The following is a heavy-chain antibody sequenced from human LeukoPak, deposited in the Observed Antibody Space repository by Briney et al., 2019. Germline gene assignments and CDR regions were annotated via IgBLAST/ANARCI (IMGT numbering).Heavy chain of an antibody. Sequence: SETLSLTCTVSDGSISSSSYYWGWIRQPPGKGLEWIGSIYYSGSTYYSPSLKSRVAISVDTSKNQFSLKLSSVTAADTAVYYCARHTDWFGDAFDVWGQGTMVTVSP. CDR3: ARHTDWFGDAFDV. CDR1: DGSISSSSYY. CDR2: IYYSGST. V-gene: IGHV4-39*01. D-gene: IGHD3-16*01. J-gene: IGHJ3*01.